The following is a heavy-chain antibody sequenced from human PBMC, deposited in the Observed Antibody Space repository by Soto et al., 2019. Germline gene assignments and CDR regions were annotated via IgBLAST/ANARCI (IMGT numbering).Heavy chain of an antibody. Sequence: ASVKVSCKASGYTFTSYGISWVRQAPGQGLEWMGWISAYNGNTNYAQKLQGRVTMNTDTSTSTAYMELRSLRSDDTAVYYFARDSVLLPPVRWFDPWGKGALVTVCS. CDR1: GYTFTSYG. J-gene: IGHJ5*02. D-gene: IGHD3-10*01. V-gene: IGHV1-18*01. CDR2: ISAYNGNT. CDR3: ARDSVLLPPVRWFDP.